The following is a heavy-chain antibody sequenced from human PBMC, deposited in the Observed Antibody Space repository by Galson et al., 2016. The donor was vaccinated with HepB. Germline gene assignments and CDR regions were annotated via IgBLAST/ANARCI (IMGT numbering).Heavy chain of an antibody. D-gene: IGHD2/OR15-2a*01. J-gene: IGHJ6*02. Sequence: SLRLSCAASGFTFSNYPMHWVRQAPGKALEWVAVISYDINHKYYADSVKGRFSISRDNSKNTLYLQMSSLRADDTAVYYCTRGQDFYGMDFWGQGTTVTVSS. CDR3: TRGQDFYGMDF. CDR2: ISYDINHK. V-gene: IGHV3-30*04. CDR1: GFTFSNYP.